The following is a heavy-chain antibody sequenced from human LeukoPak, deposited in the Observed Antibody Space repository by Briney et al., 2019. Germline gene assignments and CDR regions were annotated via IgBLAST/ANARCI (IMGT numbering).Heavy chain of an antibody. Sequence: GRPLRLSCAASGFTSSSYAMHWARQAPGKGLEWVAVISYDGINKHYAGSVKGRFTISKDKSQNTLSLQMDSLRAQDTAVYYCARDRYGSGSLDSWGQGTLVTVSS. CDR3: ARDRYGSGSLDS. D-gene: IGHD3-10*01. V-gene: IGHV3-30*04. CDR1: GFTSSSYA. J-gene: IGHJ4*02. CDR2: ISYDGINK.